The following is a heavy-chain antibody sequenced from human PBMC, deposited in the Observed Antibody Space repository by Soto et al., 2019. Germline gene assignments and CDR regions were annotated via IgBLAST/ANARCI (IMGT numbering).Heavy chain of an antibody. J-gene: IGHJ4*02. Sequence: GGSLRLSCAASGFTFSSYAMSWVRQAPGKGLEWVSAISGSGGSTYYADSVKGRFTISRDNSKNTLYLQMNSLRAEDTAVYYCAKGSRGPETFYYFDYWGQGTLVTVSS. CDR1: GFTFSSYA. CDR3: AKGSRGPETFYYFDY. CDR2: ISGSGGST. D-gene: IGHD3-16*01. V-gene: IGHV3-23*01.